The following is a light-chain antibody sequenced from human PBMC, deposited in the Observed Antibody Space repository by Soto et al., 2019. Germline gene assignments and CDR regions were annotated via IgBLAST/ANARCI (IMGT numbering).Light chain of an antibody. J-gene: IGKJ1*01. CDR3: QQYNKWPPWT. CDR1: QSVSSN. CDR2: SVS. V-gene: IGKV3-15*01. Sequence: EIVMTQSPATLSVSPGERATLSCRASQSVSSNVAWYQQKPGQAPRLLIYSVSTRPTGIPARFSGSGSGTEFTLTINSLQSEDFAIYYCQQYNKWPPWTFGQGTKVEIK.